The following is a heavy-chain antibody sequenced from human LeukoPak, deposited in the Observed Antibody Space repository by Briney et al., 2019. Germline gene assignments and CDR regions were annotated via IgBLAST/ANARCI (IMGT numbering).Heavy chain of an antibody. J-gene: IGHJ4*02. CDR1: GYSMRSGYY. D-gene: IGHD2-8*01. V-gene: IGHV4-38-2*02. Sequence: SETLSLTCTVSGYSMRSGYYWAWFRQPPGKGLEWIATVFRLQTVRTFNNPSLGSRVTMSLDPSHNQFSLNLTSVTAADTALYFCARFLHAPYLIDSWGQGTLVTVSS. CDR2: VFRLQTVRT. CDR3: ARFLHAPYLIDS.